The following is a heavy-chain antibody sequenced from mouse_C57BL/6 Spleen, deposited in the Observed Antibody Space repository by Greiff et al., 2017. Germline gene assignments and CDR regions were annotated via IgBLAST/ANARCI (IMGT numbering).Heavy chain of an antibody. D-gene: IGHD2-12*01. CDR1: GYTFTSYW. Sequence: QVQLQQPGAELVKPGASVKLSCKASGYTFTSYWMHWVKQRPGQGLEWIGMIHPNSGSTNYNEKFKSKATLTVAKSSSTAYMQLSSLTSEDSAVYYCARGVTTGYFDYWGQGTTLTVSS. CDR2: IHPNSGST. V-gene: IGHV1-64*01. CDR3: ARGVTTGYFDY. J-gene: IGHJ2*01.